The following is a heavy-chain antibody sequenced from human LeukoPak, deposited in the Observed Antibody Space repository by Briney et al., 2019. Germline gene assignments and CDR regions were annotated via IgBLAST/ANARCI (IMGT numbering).Heavy chain of an antibody. Sequence: PGGSLRLSCAASGFTFSNYAMYWVRQAPGKGLEWVAVISYDGSNKYYAGSVKGRFTISRDNSKNTLYLQMNSLRAEDTAVYYCAFDYGDYYYWGQGTLVTVSS. CDR1: GFTFSNYA. V-gene: IGHV3-30-3*01. J-gene: IGHJ4*02. D-gene: IGHD4-17*01. CDR2: ISYDGSNK. CDR3: AFDYGDYYY.